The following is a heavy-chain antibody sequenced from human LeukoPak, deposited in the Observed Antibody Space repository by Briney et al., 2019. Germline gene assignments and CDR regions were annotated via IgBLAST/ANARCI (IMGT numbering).Heavy chain of an antibody. Sequence: GGSLRLSCAASGFSFSNYNMNWVRQAPGKGLEWVSSISSSSSYIYYADSVKGRFTISRDNAKNSLYLQMNSLRAEDTAVYYCARVVDTARYYYYYMDVWGKGTTVTVSS. CDR3: ARVVDTARYYYYYMDV. CDR1: GFSFSNYN. CDR2: ISSSSSYI. J-gene: IGHJ6*03. V-gene: IGHV3-21*01. D-gene: IGHD5-18*01.